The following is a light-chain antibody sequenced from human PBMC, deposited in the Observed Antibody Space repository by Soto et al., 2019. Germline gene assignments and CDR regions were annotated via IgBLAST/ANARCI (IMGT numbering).Light chain of an antibody. CDR2: GAF. CDR1: PSVTNY. J-gene: IGKJ5*01. V-gene: IGKV3-11*01. CDR3: QQRNIWPPVT. Sequence: EIVLTQSPATLSLSPGERATLSCRASPSVTNYLAWYQQKPGQAPRLVIYGAFNRATGIPARFSGSGSGTDFTLTISSLEPEDFAAYYCQQRNIWPPVTFGQGTRLEIK.